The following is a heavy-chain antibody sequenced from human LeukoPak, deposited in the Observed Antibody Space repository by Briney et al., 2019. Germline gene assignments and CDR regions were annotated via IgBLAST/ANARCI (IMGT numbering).Heavy chain of an antibody. D-gene: IGHD1-26*01. V-gene: IGHV3-30*02. CDR2: IRYDGSNK. J-gene: IGHJ3*02. CDR3: ANDNTRTDAFDI. Sequence: GGSLRLSCAASGFTFSSYGMHWVRQAPGKGLEWVAIIRYDGSNKYYADSVKGRFTISRDNSKNTLYLQMNSLRAEDTAVYYCANDNTRTDAFDIWGQGTMVTVSS. CDR1: GFTFSSYG.